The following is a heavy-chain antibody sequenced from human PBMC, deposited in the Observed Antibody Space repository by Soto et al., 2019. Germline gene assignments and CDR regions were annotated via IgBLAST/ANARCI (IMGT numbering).Heavy chain of an antibody. Sequence: EVQLVESGGGLVQPGGSLRLSCEASGFTFRNYDMHWVRQGTGKGLEWVSGISAAGDPDYADSVEGRFTITRENAQNSFFLQMNSLRACDTAVYYCARTDRDFYGLDGWGQGTTVIVSS. CDR3: ARTDRDFYGLDG. CDR1: GFTFRNYD. V-gene: IGHV3-13*05. CDR2: ISAAGDP. J-gene: IGHJ6*02.